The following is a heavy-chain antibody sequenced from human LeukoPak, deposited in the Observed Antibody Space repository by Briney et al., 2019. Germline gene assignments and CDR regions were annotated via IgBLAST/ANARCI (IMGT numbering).Heavy chain of an antibody. Sequence: SETLSLSCTVSGGSINTYYWSWIRQPPGKGLEWIGYLYNSGTTNYNPSLKSRVSISGDTSKNQFSLKLNSVTAADTAVYYCARRGVKTTRFGYWGQGILVTVSP. CDR3: ARRGVKTTRFGY. CDR2: LYNSGTT. CDR1: GGSINTYY. J-gene: IGHJ4*02. D-gene: IGHD1-1*01. V-gene: IGHV4-59*01.